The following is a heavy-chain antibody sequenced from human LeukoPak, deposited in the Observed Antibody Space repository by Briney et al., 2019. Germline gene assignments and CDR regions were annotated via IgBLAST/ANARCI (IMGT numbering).Heavy chain of an antibody. J-gene: IGHJ6*03. CDR2: ISGSGGST. D-gene: IGHD3-10*01. Sequence: GGPLRLSCAASGFTFSSYAMSWVRQAPGKGLEWVSAISGSGGSTYYADSVKGRFTISRDNSKNTLYLQMNSLRAEDTAVYYCAKVGSGSYYYMDVWGKGTTVTVSS. CDR1: GFTFSSYA. CDR3: AKVGSGSYYYMDV. V-gene: IGHV3-23*01.